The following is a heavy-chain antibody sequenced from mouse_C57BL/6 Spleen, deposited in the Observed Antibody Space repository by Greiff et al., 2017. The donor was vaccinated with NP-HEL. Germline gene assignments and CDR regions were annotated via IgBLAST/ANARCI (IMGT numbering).Heavy chain of an antibody. Sequence: GGGLVQPKGSLKLSCAASGFSFNTYAMNWVRQAPGKGLEWVARIRSKSNNYATYYADSVKDRFTISRDDSESMLYLQMNNLKTEDTAMYYCVRQGSYYAMDYWGQGTSVTVSS. CDR1: GFSFNTYA. J-gene: IGHJ4*01. CDR2: IRSKSNNYAT. CDR3: VRQGSYYAMDY. V-gene: IGHV10-1*01.